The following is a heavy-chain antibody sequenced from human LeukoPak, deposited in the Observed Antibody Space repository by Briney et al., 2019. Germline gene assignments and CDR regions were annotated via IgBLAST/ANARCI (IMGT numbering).Heavy chain of an antibody. J-gene: IGHJ5*02. CDR1: GASISTSTYF. V-gene: IGHV4-39*01. D-gene: IGHD3-10*02. CDR3: SRHSSVRGVIP. Sequence: SETLSLTCTLSGASISTSTYFWGWIRQSPGKELEWIGSISYLGTTYFNPSLQSRVIMSIDTSKNQFSLKMSSVTAADTAVYYCSRHSSVRGVIPWGQGALVTVSS. CDR2: ISYLGTT.